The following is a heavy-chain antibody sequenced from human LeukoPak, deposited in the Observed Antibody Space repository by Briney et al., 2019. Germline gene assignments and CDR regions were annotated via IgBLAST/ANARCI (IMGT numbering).Heavy chain of an antibody. J-gene: IGHJ4*02. V-gene: IGHV3-23*01. CDR3: ARDGPSFDY. CDR1: GFTFSSSA. Sequence: GGSLRLSCAASGFTFSSSAMSWVRQAPGKGLEWVSAISNNGGYTYYADSVQGRFTISRDNSKSTLCLQMNSLRAEDTAVYYCARDGPSFDYWGQGTLVTVSS. CDR2: ISNNGGYT.